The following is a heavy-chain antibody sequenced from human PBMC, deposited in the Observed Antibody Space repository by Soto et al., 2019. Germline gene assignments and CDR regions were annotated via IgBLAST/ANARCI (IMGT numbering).Heavy chain of an antibody. D-gene: IGHD3-3*01. Sequence: QVQLVESGGGVVQPGRSLRLSCAASGFTFSRYGMHWVRQAPGKGLEWVAVIWYDGSKKYYADSVKGRFTISRDNSKNTLYLQMNSLSAEDTAVYYCATGRPLEWLPRGGYWGQGTLVTVSS. CDR3: ATGRPLEWLPRGGY. J-gene: IGHJ4*02. CDR1: GFTFSRYG. V-gene: IGHV3-33*01. CDR2: IWYDGSKK.